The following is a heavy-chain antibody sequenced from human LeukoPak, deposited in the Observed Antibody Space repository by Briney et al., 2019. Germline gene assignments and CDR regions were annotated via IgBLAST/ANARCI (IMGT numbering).Heavy chain of an antibody. V-gene: IGHV3-48*03. CDR3: ARDASSSWYGAFNWFDP. Sequence: GGALRLSRAASGFTLSSYEMNWGRQAPGKGVGGGLYISSSGSTIYYADSVKGRFTISRDNAKNSLYLQMNSLRAEDTAVYYCARDASSSWYGAFNWFDPWGQGTLVTVSS. J-gene: IGHJ5*02. CDR1: GFTLSSYE. D-gene: IGHD6-13*01. CDR2: ISSSGSTI.